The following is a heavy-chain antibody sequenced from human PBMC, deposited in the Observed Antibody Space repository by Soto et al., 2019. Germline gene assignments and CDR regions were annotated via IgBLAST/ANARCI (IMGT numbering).Heavy chain of an antibody. J-gene: IGHJ5*02. CDR3: SRRAPEGFDP. Sequence: SETLSLTCTVSGGSISKSSYHWVWIRQPPGKGLEWVGSMSYSGSTYYNPSLKSRVAISVDTSKNQLSLQVSSVTAADTAVYYCSRRAPEGFDPWGQGTLVTVSS. V-gene: IGHV4-39*01. CDR1: GGSISKSSYH. CDR2: MSYSGST.